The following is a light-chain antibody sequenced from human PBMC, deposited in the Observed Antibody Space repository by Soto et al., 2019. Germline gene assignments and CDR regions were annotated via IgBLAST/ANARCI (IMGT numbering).Light chain of an antibody. CDR1: QSVSSY. V-gene: IGKV3-20*01. J-gene: IGKJ5*01. Sequence: EIVLTESPATLSLSPGERATLCCRASQSVSSYLAWYQQKPGQAPRLLIYGASSRATGIPDRFSGSGSGTDFTLTISRLEPEDFAVYYCQQYGSSPITFGQGTRLEI. CDR3: QQYGSSPIT. CDR2: GAS.